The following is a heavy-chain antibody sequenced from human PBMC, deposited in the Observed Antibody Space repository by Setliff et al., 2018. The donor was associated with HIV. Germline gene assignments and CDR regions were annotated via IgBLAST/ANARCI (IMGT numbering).Heavy chain of an antibody. V-gene: IGHV4-4*07. J-gene: IGHJ4*02. CDR2: VYASGST. CDR1: GGSISDYY. D-gene: IGHD6-25*01. Sequence: SETLSLTCTVSGGSISDYYWSWIRQPAGKGLEWIGRVYASGSTNYNPSLKSRVTMSVDTSNNQFSLKLSSVTAADTAVYYVAASSGWQRGDYWGQGILVTVSS. CDR3: AASSGWQRGDY.